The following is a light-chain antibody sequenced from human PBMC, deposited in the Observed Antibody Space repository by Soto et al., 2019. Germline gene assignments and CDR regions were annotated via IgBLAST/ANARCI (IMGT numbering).Light chain of an antibody. J-gene: IGKJ5*01. CDR3: MQSTQLPPT. V-gene: IGKV2D-29*02. CDR1: QSLHSNEINY. CDR2: EVS. Sequence: LVVTQSPRSLSVTPGEPASMSCRATQSLHSNEINYLHWYVQKPGQSPQLLIDEVSTRVSGVPDRFSGSGSGTDFTLEISRVETDDVGIYYCMQSTQLPPTFGQGTRLEI.